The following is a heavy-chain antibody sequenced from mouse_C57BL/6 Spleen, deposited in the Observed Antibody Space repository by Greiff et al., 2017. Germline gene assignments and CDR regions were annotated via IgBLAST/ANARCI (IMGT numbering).Heavy chain of an antibody. CDR3: ARGYYYGRNYFDY. D-gene: IGHD1-1*01. J-gene: IGHJ2*01. Sequence: QVQLQQPGAELVKPGASVKLSCKASGYTFTSYWMQWVKQRPGQGLEWIGEIDPSDSYTNYNQKFKGKATMTVDTSSSTAYMQLSSLTSEDSAVYYCARGYYYGRNYFDYWGQGTTLTVSS. V-gene: IGHV1-50*01. CDR1: GYTFTSYW. CDR2: IDPSDSYT.